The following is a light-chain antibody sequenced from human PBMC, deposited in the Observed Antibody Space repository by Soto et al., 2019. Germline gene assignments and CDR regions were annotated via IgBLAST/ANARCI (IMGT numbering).Light chain of an antibody. CDR1: QSVSSSY. CDR2: GAS. CDR3: QQYGSSPLT. J-gene: IGKJ4*01. Sequence: EIVLTQSPGTLSLSPGERATLSCRASQSVSSSYLAWYQQKPGQAPRLLIYGASIRATGIPDRFSGSGSGTDFTLTISRLEPEDFAVYYCQQYGSSPLTFGGGTTV. V-gene: IGKV3-20*01.